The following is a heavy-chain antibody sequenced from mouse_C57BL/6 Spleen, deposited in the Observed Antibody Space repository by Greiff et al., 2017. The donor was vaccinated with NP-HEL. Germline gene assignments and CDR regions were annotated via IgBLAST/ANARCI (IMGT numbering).Heavy chain of an antibody. D-gene: IGHD2-4*01. CDR2: INYDGSST. J-gene: IGHJ3*01. Sequence: DVKLVESEGGLVQPGSSMKLSCTASGFTFSDYYMAWVRQVPEKGLEWVANINYDGSSTYYLDSLKSRFIISRDNAKNILYLQMSSLKSEDTATYYCARGKGRIYYDYDWFAYWGQGTLVTVSA. V-gene: IGHV5-16*01. CDR3: ARGKGRIYYDYDWFAY. CDR1: GFTFSDYY.